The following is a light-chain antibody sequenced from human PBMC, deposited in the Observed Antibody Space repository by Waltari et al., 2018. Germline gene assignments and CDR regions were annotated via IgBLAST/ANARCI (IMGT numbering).Light chain of an antibody. CDR1: ETVRDS. V-gene: IGKV3-15*01. CDR3: QQYDHWPRT. CDR2: GAS. Sequence: EVVMTQSPATLSVSPGESATLFCRASETVRDSLAWYQQTPGRAPRLLIHGASTMASGIPARFSGSGSGTEFSLTISSLQSEDFAVYYCQQYDHWPRTFGQGTKVDIK. J-gene: IGKJ1*01.